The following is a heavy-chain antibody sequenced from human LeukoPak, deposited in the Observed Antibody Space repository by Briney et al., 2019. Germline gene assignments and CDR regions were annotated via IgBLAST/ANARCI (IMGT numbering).Heavy chain of an antibody. Sequence: PGGSLRLSCAASGFSFSSYSTSWVRQPPGKGLEWVSAISGSGGSTYYASSVKGRFTISRDNSKNTLYLQMNSLRAEGTAVYYCAKWELLGYWGQGTLVTVSS. CDR3: AKWELLGY. CDR1: GFSFSSYS. J-gene: IGHJ4*02. V-gene: IGHV3-23*01. D-gene: IGHD1-26*01. CDR2: ISGSGGST.